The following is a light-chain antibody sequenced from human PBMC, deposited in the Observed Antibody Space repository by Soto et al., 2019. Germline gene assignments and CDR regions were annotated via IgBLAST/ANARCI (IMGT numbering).Light chain of an antibody. Sequence: QSALTQPASVSGSPGQSITISCTGTSSDVGYYNYVSWYQQHPGKAPKFMIYDVSTRPSGVSNRFSGSKSGNTASLTISGLQTEDEDDYYCSSYTSSLTRVFGGGTKLTVL. V-gene: IGLV2-14*01. CDR1: SSDVGYYNY. J-gene: IGLJ3*02. CDR3: SSYTSSLTRV. CDR2: DVS.